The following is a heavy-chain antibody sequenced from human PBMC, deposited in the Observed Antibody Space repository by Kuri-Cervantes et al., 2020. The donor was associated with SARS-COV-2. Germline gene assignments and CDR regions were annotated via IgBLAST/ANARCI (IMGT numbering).Heavy chain of an antibody. J-gene: IGHJ4*02. CDR2: IKSKTDGGTT. CDR3: TTDLKPWRADY. V-gene: IGHV3-15*01. CDR1: GFTFSGYY. Sequence: ETLSLTCAASGFTFSGYYMSWIRQAPGKGLEWVGRIKSKTDGGTTDYAAPVKGRFTISRDDSKNTLYLQMNSLKTEDTAVYYCTTDLKPWRADYWGQGTLVTVSS. D-gene: IGHD3-3*01.